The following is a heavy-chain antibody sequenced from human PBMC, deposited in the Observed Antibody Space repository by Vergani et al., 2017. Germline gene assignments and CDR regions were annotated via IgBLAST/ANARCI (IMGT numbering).Heavy chain of an antibody. V-gene: IGHV4-59*11. D-gene: IGHD6-19*01. Sequence: QVQLQESGPGLVKSSETLSLTCSVSFDSIRNLYCNWIRQPPGKGLEWIESIHYSENTNYKPSLKTQVTISVDTSKNQFSLTLTSVTAADTAVYYCASDTHSGQRADRWGQGILVTVTS. CDR2: IHYSENT. J-gene: IGHJ5*02. CDR1: FDSIRNLY. CDR3: ASDTHSGQRADR.